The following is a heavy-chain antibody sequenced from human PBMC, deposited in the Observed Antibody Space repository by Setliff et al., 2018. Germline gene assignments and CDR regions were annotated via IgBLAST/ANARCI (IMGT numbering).Heavy chain of an antibody. D-gene: IGHD3-3*01. Sequence: GASVKVSCKASGYTFTGYYMHWVRQAPGQGLEWMGRINPNSGGTNYAQKFQGRVTMTRDTSISTAYMELSRLRFDDTAVYYCARDTYIGDFWSGYYIQGRFDPWGQGTLVTVSS. CDR1: GYTFTGYY. CDR2: INPNSGGT. J-gene: IGHJ5*02. CDR3: ARDTYIGDFWSGYYIQGRFDP. V-gene: IGHV1-2*06.